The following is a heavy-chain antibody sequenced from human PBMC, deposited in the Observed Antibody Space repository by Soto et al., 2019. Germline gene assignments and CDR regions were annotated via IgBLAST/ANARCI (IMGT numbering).Heavy chain of an antibody. Sequence: VKVSCRASGYTFTSYDSNWVRQATGQGLEWMGWMNPNSGNTGYAQKFQGRVTMTRNTSISTAYMELSSLRSEDTAVYYCARLVKDDFWNCYKRPNYYFDYWGQGTLVSVSS. D-gene: IGHD3-3*01. CDR2: MNPNSGNT. V-gene: IGHV1-8*01. J-gene: IGHJ4*02. CDR3: ARLVKDDFWNCYKRPNYYFDY. CDR1: GYTFTSYD.